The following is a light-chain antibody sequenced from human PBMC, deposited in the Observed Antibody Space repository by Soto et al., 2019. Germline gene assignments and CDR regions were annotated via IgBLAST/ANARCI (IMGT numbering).Light chain of an antibody. CDR3: LLSYSGTNWV. Sequence: QAVVTQEPSLTVSPGGTVTLTCGSSTGAVTSGHYRYWFQQKPGQAPRTLIYDTTNKHSWTPARFSGSLLGGKAALTLAGAQTDDEADYYCLLSYSGTNWVFGGGTKLTVL. CDR2: DTT. CDR1: TGAVTSGHY. J-gene: IGLJ3*02. V-gene: IGLV7-46*01.